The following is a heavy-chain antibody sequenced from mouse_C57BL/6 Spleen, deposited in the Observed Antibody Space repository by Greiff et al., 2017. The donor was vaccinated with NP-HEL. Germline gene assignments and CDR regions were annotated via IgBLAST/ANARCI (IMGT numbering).Heavy chain of an antibody. D-gene: IGHD1-1*01. CDR2: IDPANGNT. CDR3: ARRDTTVVGAMDY. V-gene: IGHV14-3*01. CDR1: GFNIKNTY. Sequence: VHVKQSVAELVRPGASVKLSCTASGFNIKNTYMHWVKQRPEQGLEWIGRIDPANGNTKYAPKFQGKATITADTSSNTAYLQLSSLTSEDTAIYYCARRDTTVVGAMDYWGQGTSVTVSS. J-gene: IGHJ4*01.